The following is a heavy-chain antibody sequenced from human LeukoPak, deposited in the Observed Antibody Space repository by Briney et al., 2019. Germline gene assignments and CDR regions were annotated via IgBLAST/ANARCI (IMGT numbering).Heavy chain of an antibody. Sequence: GGSLRLSCAASGFTFNYYMMTWVRQAPGRGLGGVSSITGSSSHIYYADSVKGRFTISRDNAKNAVYLQMNSLRGEDMAVYYCARDRTSVGGLDYWGQGTPVTVSS. D-gene: IGHD4-23*01. J-gene: IGHJ4*02. CDR1: GFTFNYYM. CDR2: ITGSSSHI. V-gene: IGHV3-21*01. CDR3: ARDRTSVGGLDY.